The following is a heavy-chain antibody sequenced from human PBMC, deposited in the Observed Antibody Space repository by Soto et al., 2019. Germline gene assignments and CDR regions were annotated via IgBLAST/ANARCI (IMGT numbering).Heavy chain of an antibody. V-gene: IGHV3-30*18. D-gene: IGHD6-13*01. CDR2: ISYDGSNK. CDR1: GFTFSSYG. CDR3: AKDLEAAAGTDDY. Sequence: QVRLVESGGGVVQPGRSLRLSCAASGFTFSSYGMHWVRQAPGKGLEWVAVISYDGSNKYYADSVKGRFTISRDNSKNTLYLQMNSLRAEDTAVYYCAKDLEAAAGTDDYWGQGTLVTVSS. J-gene: IGHJ4*02.